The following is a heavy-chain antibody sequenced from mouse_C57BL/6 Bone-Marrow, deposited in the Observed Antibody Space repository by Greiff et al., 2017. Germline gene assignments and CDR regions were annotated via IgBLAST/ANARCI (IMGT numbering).Heavy chain of an antibody. D-gene: IGHD1-1*01. Sequence: QVQLQQSGAELAKPGASVKLSCKASGYTFTSSWMHWVKQRPGPGLEWIGYINPSSGYTKYNQKFKDKATLTADKSSSTAYMQLSSLTYEDSAVYYCARSYYYGSRYFDVWGTGTTVTVSS. CDR3: ARSYYYGSRYFDV. J-gene: IGHJ1*03. V-gene: IGHV1-7*01. CDR2: INPSSGYT. CDR1: GYTFTSSW.